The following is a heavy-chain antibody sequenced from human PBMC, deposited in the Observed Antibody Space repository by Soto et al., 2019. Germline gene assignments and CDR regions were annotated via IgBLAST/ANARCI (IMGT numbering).Heavy chain of an antibody. CDR3: Y. CDR2: IVPIRRTA. D-gene: IGHD4-17*01. Sequence: SVKVSCKASGGTFSSYRINWVRQAPGQGLEWVGGIVPIRRTADYAQTFQGRVSITADESARTSYMELRSLRSQDYGGSTDYWGQGTLVTVSS. J-gene: IGHJ4*02. V-gene: IGHV1-69*13. CDR1: GGTFSSYR.